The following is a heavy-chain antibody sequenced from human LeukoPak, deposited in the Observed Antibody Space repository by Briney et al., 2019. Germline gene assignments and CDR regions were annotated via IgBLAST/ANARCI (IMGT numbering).Heavy chain of an antibody. J-gene: IGHJ4*02. CDR1: GFTFSGSA. CDR3: AKGRYHDSSGYPIDY. CDR2: IRYDGNIK. D-gene: IGHD3-22*01. Sequence: GGSLRLSCAASGFTFSGSAMHWVRQAPGKGLEWVAFIRYDGNIKYFADSVKGRFTISRDNSKNTLYLQMNSLRVEDTAVYHCAKGRYHDSSGYPIDYWGQGTLVTVSS. V-gene: IGHV3-30*02.